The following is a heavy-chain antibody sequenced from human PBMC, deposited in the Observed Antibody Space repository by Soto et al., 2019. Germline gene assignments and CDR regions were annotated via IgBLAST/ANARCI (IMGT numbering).Heavy chain of an antibody. Sequence: QVQLQESGPGLVKPSQTLSLTCTVSGGSISSGGYYWSWIRQHPGKGLEWIGYIYYSGSTYYNPSLKGRVTISVDTSKNQFSLKLSSVTAADTAVYYCARGGGYSYGYGSDVDYWGQGTLVTVSS. CDR1: GGSISSGGYY. CDR2: IYYSGST. D-gene: IGHD5-18*01. V-gene: IGHV4-31*03. CDR3: ARGGGYSYGYGSDVDY. J-gene: IGHJ4*02.